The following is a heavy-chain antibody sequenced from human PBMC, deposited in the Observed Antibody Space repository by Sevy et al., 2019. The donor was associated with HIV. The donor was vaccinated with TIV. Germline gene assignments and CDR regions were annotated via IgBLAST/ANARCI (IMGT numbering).Heavy chain of an antibody. CDR1: GYSFNAFW. CDR2: LFPGGSDV. D-gene: IGHD2-15*01. Sequence: GESLKISCKASGYSFNAFWIGWVRQIPGKGRGWLGILFPGGSDVRSLQGQVTVSADRSVNTAYLPGGSLRASDSAIYFCVRGGHLPIDAFDIWGQGTVVTVSS. J-gene: IGHJ3*02. CDR3: VRGGHLPIDAFDI. V-gene: IGHV5-51*01.